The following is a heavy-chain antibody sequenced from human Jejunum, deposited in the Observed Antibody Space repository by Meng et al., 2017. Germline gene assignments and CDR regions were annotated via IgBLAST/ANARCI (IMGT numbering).Heavy chain of an antibody. CDR3: VREAYCSGGTCKSNWFDP. CDR2: IDASGSTK. V-gene: IGHV3-48*03. CDR1: GFIFSRYE. Sequence: GGSLRLSCEASGFIFSRYEMNWVRQAPGKGREWISYIDASGSTKYYSDSVKGRFSVSRDNAKNSLYLQMSTLRAEDTSVYYCVREAYCSGGTCKSNWFDPWGQGTLVTVSS. J-gene: IGHJ5*02. D-gene: IGHD2-15*01.